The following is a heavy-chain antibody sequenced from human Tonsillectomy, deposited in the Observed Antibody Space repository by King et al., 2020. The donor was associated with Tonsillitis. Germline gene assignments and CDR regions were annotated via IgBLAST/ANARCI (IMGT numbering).Heavy chain of an antibody. V-gene: IGHV3-33*01. J-gene: IGHJ3*02. D-gene: IGHD3-3*01. CDR1: GFTFSSYG. CDR3: AGGGYYDFWSGSDDAFDI. CDR2: IWYDGSNK. Sequence: VQLVESGGGVVQPGRSLRLSCAASGFTFSSYGMHWVRQAPGKGLEGVAVIWYDGSNKYYADSVNGRFPISRDNSKNTLYLQMNSLRAEDTAVYYCAGGGYYDFWSGSDDAFDIWGQGTMVTVSS.